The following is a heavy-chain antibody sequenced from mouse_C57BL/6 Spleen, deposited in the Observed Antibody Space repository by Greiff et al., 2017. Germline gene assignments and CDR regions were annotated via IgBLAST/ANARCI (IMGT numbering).Heavy chain of an antibody. D-gene: IGHD1-1*01. CDR3: ARDSHYYGSSPYWYFDV. Sequence: VQLQQPGAELVKPGASVKMSCKASGYTFTSYWITWVKQRPGQGLEWIGDIYPGSGSTNYNEKFKSKATLTVDTSSSTAYMQLSSLTSEDSAVYYCARDSHYYGSSPYWYFDVWGTGTTVTVSS. V-gene: IGHV1-55*01. J-gene: IGHJ1*03. CDR1: GYTFTSYW. CDR2: IYPGSGST.